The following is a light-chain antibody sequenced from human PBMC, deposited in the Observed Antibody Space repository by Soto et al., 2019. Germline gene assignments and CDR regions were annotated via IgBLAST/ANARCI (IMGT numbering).Light chain of an antibody. CDR2: SSS. V-gene: IGKV1-12*01. Sequence: EIQMTQTPSFVSASVGDRVTIACRASQGISTWVVWYQQKPGAAPKLLIHSSSNLQSGVPSRFSGSGSGTKFTLTIASLQPDDFATYYCQQYETFSGTFGPGTKADVK. CDR3: QQYETFSGT. J-gene: IGKJ1*01. CDR1: QGISTW.